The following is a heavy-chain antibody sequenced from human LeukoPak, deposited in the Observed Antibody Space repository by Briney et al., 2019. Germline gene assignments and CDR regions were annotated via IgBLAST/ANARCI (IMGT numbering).Heavy chain of an antibody. CDR3: AREGTPREAWYFDL. Sequence: SETLSLTCTVSGVSISSITDYWGWIRQPPGKGLEWIGYIYHSGSTYYNPSLKSRVTISVDRSKNQFSLKLSSVTAADTAVYYCAREGTPREAWYFDLWGRGTLVTVSS. J-gene: IGHJ2*01. CDR2: IYHSGST. V-gene: IGHV4-39*07. CDR1: GVSISSITDY.